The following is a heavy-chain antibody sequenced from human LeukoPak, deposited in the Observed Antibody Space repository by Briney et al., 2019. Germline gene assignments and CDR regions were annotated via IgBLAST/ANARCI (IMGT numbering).Heavy chain of an antibody. CDR3: ARRRDLNDPADY. CDR1: GGTFSSYA. Sequence: SVKVSCKSSGGTFSSYAIIWVRQAPGQGLEWMGRVIPILGIANYAQKFQGRVTITADKSTSTAYMELSSLRSEDTAVYYCARRRDLNDPADYWGQGTLVTVSS. V-gene: IGHV1-69*04. J-gene: IGHJ4*02. CDR2: VIPILGIA.